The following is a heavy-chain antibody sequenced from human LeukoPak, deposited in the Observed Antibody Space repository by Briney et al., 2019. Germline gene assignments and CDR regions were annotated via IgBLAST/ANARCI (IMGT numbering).Heavy chain of an antibody. D-gene: IGHD3-22*01. CDR1: GGSFSGYY. CDR3: ARVPYYYDSSGYYRQWYFDY. Sequence: PSETLSLTCAVYGGSFSGYYWSWIRQPPGKGLEWIGEINHSGSTNYNPSLKSRVTISVDTSKNQFSLKLSSVTAADTAVYYCARVPYYYDSSGYYRQWYFDYWGQGTLVTVSS. J-gene: IGHJ4*02. V-gene: IGHV4-34*01. CDR2: INHSGST.